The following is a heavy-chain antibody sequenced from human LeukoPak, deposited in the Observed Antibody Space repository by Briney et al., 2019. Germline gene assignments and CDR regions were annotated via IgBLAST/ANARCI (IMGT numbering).Heavy chain of an antibody. J-gene: IGHJ6*02. Sequence: PSETLSLTCTVSGGSISSYFWSWIRQPPGKGLEWIGYIYYRGSTNYNPSLKSRVTISVDTSKNQVSLKLRSGTAADTAVYYCARGERYSSSWYRVAYYYGMDVWGQGTTVTVSS. CDR2: IYYRGST. D-gene: IGHD6-13*01. CDR3: ARGERYSSSWYRVAYYYGMDV. CDR1: GGSISSYF. V-gene: IGHV4-59*01.